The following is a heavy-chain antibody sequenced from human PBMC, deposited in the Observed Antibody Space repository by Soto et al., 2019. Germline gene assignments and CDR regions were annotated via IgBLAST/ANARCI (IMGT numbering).Heavy chain of an antibody. Sequence: QVQLVESGGGLVKPGGSLRLSCAASGFTFSDYYMTWIRQAPGKGLEWVSYISTTSSYTNYADSVRGRFTISRDNAKNSLYLQMNGLRAEDTAVYYCARDRNGWAQVADYWGQGTLVTVSS. CDR3: ARDRNGWAQVADY. CDR2: ISTTSSYT. D-gene: IGHD6-19*01. J-gene: IGHJ4*02. V-gene: IGHV3-11*05. CDR1: GFTFSDYY.